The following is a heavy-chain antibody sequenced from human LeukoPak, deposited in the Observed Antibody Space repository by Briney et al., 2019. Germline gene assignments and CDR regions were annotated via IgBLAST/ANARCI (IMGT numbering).Heavy chain of an antibody. J-gene: IGHJ4*02. CDR3: ARKRSFDL. Sequence: SETLSLTCGVSGDSITSTNYWTWVRQPPGKRLEWIGCIYYSESATYNPSLKSRVTISLDTSKNQFFLKLSSVTAADTAVYYCARKRSFDLWGQGTLVTVSS. V-gene: IGHV4-59*01. CDR1: GDSITSTNY. CDR2: IYYSESA. D-gene: IGHD3-9*01.